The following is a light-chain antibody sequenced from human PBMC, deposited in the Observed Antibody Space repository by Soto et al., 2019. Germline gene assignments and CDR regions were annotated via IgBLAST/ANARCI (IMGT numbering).Light chain of an antibody. CDR2: AVS. Sequence: DIQMTQSPSSLSASIGDRVTLTCRASQRIGTNLNWYQQRPGKAPKLLIYAVSSLQSGVSSRFSGSGSGTDFTLSINSLQREDFATYYCQKYNSASWSFGQGTKVDIK. CDR1: QRIGTN. V-gene: IGKV1-39*01. CDR3: QKYNSASWS. J-gene: IGKJ1*01.